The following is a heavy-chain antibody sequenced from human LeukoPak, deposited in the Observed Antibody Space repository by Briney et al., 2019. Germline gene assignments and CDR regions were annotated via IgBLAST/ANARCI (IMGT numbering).Heavy chain of an antibody. CDR2: INTNTGNP. J-gene: IGHJ3*02. Sequence: ASVKVSCKASGYTFTKYGVYWVRQAPGQGLEWMGWINTNTGNPTYAQGFTGRFVFSLDTSVSTAYLQISSLKAEDTAVYYCARLIQLWPGGRAFDIWGQGTMVTVSS. V-gene: IGHV7-4-1*02. CDR3: ARLIQLWPGGRAFDI. D-gene: IGHD5-18*01. CDR1: GYTFTKYG.